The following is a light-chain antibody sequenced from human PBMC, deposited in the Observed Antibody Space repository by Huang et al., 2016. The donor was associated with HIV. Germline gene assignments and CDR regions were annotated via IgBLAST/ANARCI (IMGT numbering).Light chain of an antibody. CDR3: QQYYASPQT. Sequence: DIVMAQSPGSLAVSLGERATLTCTSSQSLFSTSTNKDYLAWFQQKPGQPPKLLLFWSATREVGVPDRLSGSGSGKHFTLTIGNLEADDAASYYCQQYYASPQTFGHGTRV. V-gene: IGKV4-1*01. CDR2: WSA. CDR1: QSLFSTSTNKDY. J-gene: IGKJ1*01.